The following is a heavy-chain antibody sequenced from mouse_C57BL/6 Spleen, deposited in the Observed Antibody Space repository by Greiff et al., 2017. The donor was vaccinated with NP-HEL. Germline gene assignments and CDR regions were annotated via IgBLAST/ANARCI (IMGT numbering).Heavy chain of an antibody. CDR1: GYTFTSYW. Sequence: QVQLQQPGAELVRPGSSVKLSCKASGYTFTSYWMHRVKQRPIQGLEWIGNIDPSDSETHYNQKFKDKATLTVDKSSSTAYMQLSSLTSEDSAVYYCAQMGGNYGFDYWGQGTTLTVSS. CDR3: AQMGGNYGFDY. J-gene: IGHJ2*01. V-gene: IGHV1-52*01. CDR2: IDPSDSET. D-gene: IGHD2-1*01.